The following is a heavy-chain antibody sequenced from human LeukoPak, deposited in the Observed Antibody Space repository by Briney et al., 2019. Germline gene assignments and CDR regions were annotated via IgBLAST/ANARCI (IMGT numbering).Heavy chain of an antibody. V-gene: IGHV3-23*01. CDR1: GFTFSNYD. CDR3: VSSCTSTSCYVPAY. Sequence: SGGSLRLSCVASGFTFSNYDMNWVRQAPGKGLEWVSGILNSGESTYYTDSVKGRFTISRDNSKNTLYVQMNSLRAEDTAVYYCVSSCTSTSCYVPAYWGQGTLVTVSS. J-gene: IGHJ4*02. D-gene: IGHD2-2*01. CDR2: ILNSGEST.